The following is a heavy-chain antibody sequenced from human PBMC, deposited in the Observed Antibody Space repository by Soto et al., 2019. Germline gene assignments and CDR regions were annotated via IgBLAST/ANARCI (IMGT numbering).Heavy chain of an antibody. D-gene: IGHD1-26*01. J-gene: IGHJ4*01. Sequence: PSQTPSLTCAITVDCVSSNSAGCGWVRQPPSRGLEWLGRTYYRSKWYYEYAVSVRGRITINPDTSKNQYSLQLNSVTPEDTAVYSCARGEQYSGRIFDYWGQGTPVPVYS. CDR2: TYYRSKWYY. CDR1: VDCVSSNSAG. V-gene: IGHV6-1*01. CDR3: ARGEQYSGRIFDY.